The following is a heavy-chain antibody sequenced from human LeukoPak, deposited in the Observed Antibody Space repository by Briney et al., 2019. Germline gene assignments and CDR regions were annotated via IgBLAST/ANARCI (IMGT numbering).Heavy chain of an antibody. D-gene: IGHD6-19*01. Sequence: SETLSLTCTVSGGSISSYYWNWIRQPPGKGLEWLGYIYYSGSTNYNPSLKSRVTISVDTSKNQFSLKLSSVTAADTAVYYCARGGWYPESFQHWGQGALVTVSS. CDR1: GGSISSYY. CDR3: ARGGWYPESFQH. J-gene: IGHJ1*01. V-gene: IGHV4-59*01. CDR2: IYYSGST.